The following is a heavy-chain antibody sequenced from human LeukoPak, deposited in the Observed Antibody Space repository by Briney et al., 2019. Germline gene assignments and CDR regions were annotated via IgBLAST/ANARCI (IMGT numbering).Heavy chain of an antibody. CDR3: AREYSSSWYDDAFDI. V-gene: IGHV3-21*01. CDR2: ISSSSSYI. CDR1: GFTFSSYS. J-gene: IGHJ3*02. D-gene: IGHD6-13*01. Sequence: GGSLRLSCAASGFTFSSYSMNWVRQAPEKGPEWVSSISSSSSYIYYADSVKGRFAISRDNAKNSLYLQMNSLRAEDTSVYYCAREYSSSWYDDAFDIWGQGTMVTVSS.